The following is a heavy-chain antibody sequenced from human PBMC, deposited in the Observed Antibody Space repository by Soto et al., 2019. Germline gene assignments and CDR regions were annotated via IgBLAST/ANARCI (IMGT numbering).Heavy chain of an antibody. D-gene: IGHD3-22*01. CDR3: ANLDSKYDSSGYLRGGVPDYNSVMDV. CDR1: GYTFASYA. CDR2: ISAYNGNT. J-gene: IGHJ6*04. V-gene: IGHV1-18*01. Sequence: ASVKVSCKASGYTFASYAISWMRQAPGQGLEWMGWISAYNGNTNYAQKFQGRVTMTTETSTSTAYMELRSLRSNDTATYYCANLDSKYDSSGYLRGGVPDYNSVMDVWGKGTTVPFSS.